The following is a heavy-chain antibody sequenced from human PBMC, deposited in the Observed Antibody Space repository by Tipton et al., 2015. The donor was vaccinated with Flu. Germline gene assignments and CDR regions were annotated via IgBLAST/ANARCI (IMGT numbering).Heavy chain of an antibody. CDR1: GFTFSDYY. D-gene: IGHD2-2*01. Sequence: SLRLSCAASGFTFSDYYMSWIRQAPGKGLEWVSYISSSGSTIYYADSVKGRFTISRDNAKNSLYLQMNSLRAEDTAVYYCARDHVVVPAANYSYYGMDVWGQGTTVTVSS. J-gene: IGHJ6*02. CDR3: ARDHVVVPAANYSYYGMDV. V-gene: IGHV3-11*01. CDR2: ISSSGSTI.